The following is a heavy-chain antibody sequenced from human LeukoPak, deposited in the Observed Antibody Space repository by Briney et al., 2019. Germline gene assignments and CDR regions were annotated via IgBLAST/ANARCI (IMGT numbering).Heavy chain of an antibody. J-gene: IGHJ4*02. D-gene: IGHD5-12*01. CDR3: ASLTSGYDSDY. CDR2: INTNTGNP. V-gene: IGHV7-4-1*01. CDR1: GYTFTSYA. Sequence: GASVKVSCKASGYTFTSYAMNWVRQAPGQGLEWKGWINTNTGNPTYAQGFTGRFVFSLDTSVSTAYLQICSLKAEDTAVYYCASLTSGYDSDYWGQGTLVTVSS.